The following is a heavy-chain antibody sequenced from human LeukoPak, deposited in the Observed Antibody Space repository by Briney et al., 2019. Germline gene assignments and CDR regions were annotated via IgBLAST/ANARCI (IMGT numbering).Heavy chain of an antibody. CDR3: ARDRYSSKVSDGMDV. D-gene: IGHD6-13*01. CDR1: GFTFSSYS. J-gene: IGHJ6*02. V-gene: IGHV3-21*01. CDR2: ISSSSSYI. Sequence: KPGGSLRLSCAASGFTFSSYSMNWVRQAPGKGLEWVSSISSSSSYIYYADSVEGRFTISRDNAKNSLYLQMNSLRAEDTAVYYCARDRYSSKVSDGMDVWGQGTTVTVSS.